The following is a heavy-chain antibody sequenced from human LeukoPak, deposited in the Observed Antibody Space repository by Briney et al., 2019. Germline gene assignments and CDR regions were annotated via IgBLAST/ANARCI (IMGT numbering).Heavy chain of an antibody. V-gene: IGHV4-34*01. D-gene: IGHD1-1*01. CDR3: ARVRWNDAFDI. CDR2: INHSGST. Sequence: SETLSLTCAVYGGSFSGYYWSWIRQPPGKGLEWIGEINHSGSTNYNPSLKSRVTISVDTSKNQFSLKLSSVTAADTAVYYCARVRWNDAFDIWGQGTMVTVSS. J-gene: IGHJ3*02. CDR1: GGSFSGYY.